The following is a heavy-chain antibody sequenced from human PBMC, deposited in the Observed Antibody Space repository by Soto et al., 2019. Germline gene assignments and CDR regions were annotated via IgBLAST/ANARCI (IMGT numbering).Heavy chain of an antibody. J-gene: IGHJ4*02. V-gene: IGHV1-69*01. CDR1: GGTFSSYA. CDR3: ARALLEYYYDSSDYFDY. CDR2: IIAIFGTA. Sequence: QVQLVQSGAEVKKPGSSVKVSCKASGGTFSSYAISWVRQAPGQGLEWMGGIIAIFGTANYAQKFQGRVTITADESTSTAYMELSSLRSEDTAVYYCARALLEYYYDSSDYFDYWGQGTLVTVSS. D-gene: IGHD3-22*01.